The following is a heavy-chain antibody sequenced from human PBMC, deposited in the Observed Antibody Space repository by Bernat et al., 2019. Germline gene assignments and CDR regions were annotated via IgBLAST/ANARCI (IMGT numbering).Heavy chain of an antibody. V-gene: IGHV4-31*03. J-gene: IGHJ4*02. Sequence: QVQLQESGPGLVKPSQTLSLTCTVSGGSISSDGYYWTWIRQHPGKGLEWIGYIYYSGSTYYNPSLKSRVTISVGTSKNQFSLNLSSVSAADTAIYFCATGRRLGFATHDYWGQGILVTVSS. CDR2: IYYSGST. CDR3: ATGRRLGFATHDY. CDR1: GGSISSDGYY. D-gene: IGHD1-1*01.